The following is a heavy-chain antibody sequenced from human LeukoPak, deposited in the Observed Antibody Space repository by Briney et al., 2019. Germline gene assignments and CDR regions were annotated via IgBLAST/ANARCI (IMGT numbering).Heavy chain of an antibody. D-gene: IGHD5-12*01. CDR3: ARVPDVATTYYFDY. J-gene: IGHJ4*02. Sequence: SEALSLTCAVYGGSFSGYYWSWIRQPPGKGLEWIGEINHSGSTNYNPSLKSRVTISVDTSKNQFSLKLSSVTAADTAVYYCARVPDVATTYYFDYWGQGTLVTVSS. V-gene: IGHV4-34*01. CDR1: GGSFSGYY. CDR2: INHSGST.